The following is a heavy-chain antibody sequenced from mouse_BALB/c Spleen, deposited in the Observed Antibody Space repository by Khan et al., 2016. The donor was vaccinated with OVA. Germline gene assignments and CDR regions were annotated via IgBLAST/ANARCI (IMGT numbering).Heavy chain of an antibody. Sequence: VQLQQSGAELAKPGASVKMSCKASGYTFINYWILWIKQRPGQGLEWIGNINPSTGYTEYNQNFKDKATLTADKSSSTAYMQLNSLTSEDSTVYYCARRGLRWDFDYWGQGTTLTVSS. V-gene: IGHV1-7*01. D-gene: IGHD1-1*01. J-gene: IGHJ2*01. CDR3: ARRGLRWDFDY. CDR1: GYTFINYW. CDR2: INPSTGYT.